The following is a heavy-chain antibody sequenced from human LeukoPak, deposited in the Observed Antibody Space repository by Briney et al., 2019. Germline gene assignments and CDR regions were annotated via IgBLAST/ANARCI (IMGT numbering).Heavy chain of an antibody. V-gene: IGHV4-34*01. J-gene: IGHJ6*03. CDR2: INHSGST. CDR1: GGSFSGYY. D-gene: IGHD6-13*01. CDR3: AGLAAAGAYYYYMDV. Sequence: SETLSLTCAVYGGSFSGYYWSWIRQPPGKGLEWIGEINHSGSTNYNPSLKSRVTISVDTSKNQFSLKLSSVTAADTAVYYCAGLAAAGAYYYYMDVWGKGTTVTISS.